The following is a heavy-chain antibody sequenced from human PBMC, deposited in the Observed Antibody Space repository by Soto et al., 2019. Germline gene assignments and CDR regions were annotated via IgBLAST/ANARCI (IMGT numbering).Heavy chain of an antibody. CDR1: GGSISSGYYY. V-gene: IGHV4-30-4*01. D-gene: IGHD2-2*01. CDR2: IYYSGST. CDR3: ARSSTSANYFDY. J-gene: IGHJ4*02. Sequence: SETLSLTCTVSGGSISSGYYYWSWIRQPPGKGLEWIGYIYYSGSTYYNPSLKSRVTISVDTSKNQFSLKLSSVTAADTAVYYCARSSTSANYFDYWGQGTLVTVS.